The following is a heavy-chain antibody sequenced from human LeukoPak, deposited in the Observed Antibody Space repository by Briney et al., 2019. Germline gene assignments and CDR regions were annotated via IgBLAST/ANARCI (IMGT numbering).Heavy chain of an antibody. Sequence: SQTLSLTCAISGDSVSSNRAAWNWIRQSPSRGLEWLGRTYYRSKWYNNYAVSVKSRITINPDTSKNQFPLQLNSVTPEDTAVYFCARDQTGDLQFDYWGQGTLVTVSS. V-gene: IGHV6-1*01. J-gene: IGHJ4*02. CDR1: GDSVSSNRAA. CDR2: TYYRSKWYN. CDR3: ARDQTGDLQFDY. D-gene: IGHD3-16*01.